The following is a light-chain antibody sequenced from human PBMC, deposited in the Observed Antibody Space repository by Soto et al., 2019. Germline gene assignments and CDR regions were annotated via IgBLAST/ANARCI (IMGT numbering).Light chain of an antibody. CDR3: HHYGTSLRT. Sequence: EIVLTQSPGTLSLSPGERATLSCRASQGVSDNFLAWYQQKAGQPPKLLIYGAYNRATGIPDRFSGSGSWTEFTLTISRLELEDFAVYYCHHYGTSLRTFGQGTKVEV. J-gene: IGKJ1*01. V-gene: IGKV3-20*01. CDR1: QGVSDNF. CDR2: GAY.